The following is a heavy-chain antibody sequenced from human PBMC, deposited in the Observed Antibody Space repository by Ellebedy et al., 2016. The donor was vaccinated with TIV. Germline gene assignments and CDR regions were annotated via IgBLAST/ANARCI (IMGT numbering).Heavy chain of an antibody. Sequence: ASVKVSCKVSGYTLTELSMHWVRQAPGQGLEWMGIINPSGGSTSYAQKFQGRVTMTRDTSTSTVYMELSSLRSEDTAVYYCARATGYRDAFDIWGQGTVVTVSS. CDR1: GYTLTELS. D-gene: IGHD3-9*01. J-gene: IGHJ3*02. CDR2: INPSGGST. CDR3: ARATGYRDAFDI. V-gene: IGHV1-46*01.